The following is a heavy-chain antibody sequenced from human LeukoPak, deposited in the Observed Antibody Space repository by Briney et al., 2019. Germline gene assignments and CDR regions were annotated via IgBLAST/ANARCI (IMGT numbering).Heavy chain of an antibody. V-gene: IGHV3-30*18. Sequence: GRSLRLSCAASGFTFSSYGMHWVRQAPGKGLEWVAVISYDGSNKYYADSVKGRFTISRDNSKNTLYLQMSSLRAEDTAVYYCAKDWDIVATIDYWGQGTLVTVSS. D-gene: IGHD5-12*01. CDR2: ISYDGSNK. CDR3: AKDWDIVATIDY. J-gene: IGHJ4*02. CDR1: GFTFSSYG.